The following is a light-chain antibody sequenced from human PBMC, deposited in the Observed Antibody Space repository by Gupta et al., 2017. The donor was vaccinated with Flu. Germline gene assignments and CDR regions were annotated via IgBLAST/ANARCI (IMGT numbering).Light chain of an antibody. CDR3: MQTRQTSWA. CDR1: QSLLHSNGYNS. Sequence: DTAMTHSQLHLPITPGEPDSSSCRSSQSLLHSNGYNSLDWYLQKPRQSQQLLIYLGSNRAAGVPGRFGGSGSSTDLTLKISRVEAEDVGVYNCMQTRQTSWAFGQGTKVEIK. J-gene: IGKJ1*01. V-gene: IGKV2-28*01. CDR2: LGS.